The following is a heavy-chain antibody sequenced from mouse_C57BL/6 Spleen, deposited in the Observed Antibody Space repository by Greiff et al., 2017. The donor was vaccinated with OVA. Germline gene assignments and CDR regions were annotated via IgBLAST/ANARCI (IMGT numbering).Heavy chain of an antibody. J-gene: IGHJ4*01. CDR1: GFTFSSYA. V-gene: IGHV5-4*01. CDR3: ARANYDYYAMDY. CDR2: ISDGGSYT. D-gene: IGHD1-1*02. Sequence: EVHLVESGGGLVKPGGSLKLSCAASGFTFSSYAMSWVRQTPETRLEWVATISDGGSYTYYPDNVKGRFTISRDNDKNNLYLQMSHLKSEDTAMYYCARANYDYYAMDYWGQGTSVTVSS.